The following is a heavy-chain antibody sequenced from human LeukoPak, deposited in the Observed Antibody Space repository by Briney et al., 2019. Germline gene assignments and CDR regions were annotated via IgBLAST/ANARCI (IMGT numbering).Heavy chain of an antibody. D-gene: IGHD4-17*01. CDR1: GYTFTVYY. CDR3: ARVPSDGDHYDY. CDR2: INPNRGGT. Sequence: ASVKVSCKASGYTFTVYYIHWVRQAPGQGLEWMGCINPNRGGTNYAQKFQGRVTMTRDTSINTVYMELSRLRSDDTAVYYCARVPSDGDHYDYWGQGTLVTVSS. J-gene: IGHJ4*02. V-gene: IGHV1-2*02.